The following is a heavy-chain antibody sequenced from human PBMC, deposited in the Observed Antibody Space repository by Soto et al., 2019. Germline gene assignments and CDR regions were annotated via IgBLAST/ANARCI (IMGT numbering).Heavy chain of an antibody. CDR2: INHSGST. CDR1: GGSFSGYY. D-gene: IGHD2-15*01. V-gene: IGHV4-34*01. J-gene: IGHJ4*02. Sequence: PSETLSLTCAVYGGSFSGYYWSWIRQPPGKGLEWIGEINHSGSTNYNPSLKSRVTISVDTSKNQFSLKLSSVTAADTAVYYCANQGRYCSGGRRPDARCDYWGQGTLVTVSS. CDR3: ANQGRYCSGGRRPDARCDY.